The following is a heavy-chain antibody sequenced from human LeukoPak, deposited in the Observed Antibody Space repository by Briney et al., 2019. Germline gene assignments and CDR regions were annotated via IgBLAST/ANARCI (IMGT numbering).Heavy chain of an antibody. CDR1: GYTFTGSY. CDR2: INPNSGGT. Sequence: ASVKVSCKASGYTFTGSYMHWVRQAPGQGLEWMGWINPNSGGTKCAQNFQGRVTMTRDTSISTAYMELSRLRSDDTAVYYCARGGGRSSSPFDPWGQGTLVTVSS. D-gene: IGHD6-6*01. J-gene: IGHJ5*02. V-gene: IGHV1-2*02. CDR3: ARGGGRSSSPFDP.